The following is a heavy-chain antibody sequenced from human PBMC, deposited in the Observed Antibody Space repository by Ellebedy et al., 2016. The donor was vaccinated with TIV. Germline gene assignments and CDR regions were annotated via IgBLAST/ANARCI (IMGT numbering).Heavy chain of an antibody. CDR2: ISYDGGNK. CDR3: AREGYCTTTNCYRGRPPPDY. CDR1: GFRFITSA. V-gene: IGHV3-30*04. Sequence: GGSLRLXXVGSGFRFITSAMHWVRRAPGKGPEWVAVISYDGGNKYYADSVKGRFTISRDNSKNTLHLQMNSLRREDTAVYYSAREGYCTTTNCYRGRPPPDYWGQGTLVTVSS. J-gene: IGHJ4*02. D-gene: IGHD2-2*01.